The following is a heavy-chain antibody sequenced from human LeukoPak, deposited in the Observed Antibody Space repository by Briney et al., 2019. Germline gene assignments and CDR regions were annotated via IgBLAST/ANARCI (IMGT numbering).Heavy chain of an antibody. D-gene: IGHD4-23*01. Sequence: SETLSLTCAVSGGSISSDNWWSWVRQPPGKGLEWIGEIYHSGSTNYNPSLKSRVTISVDKSKNQFSLKLSSVTAADTAMYYCAREVADYGGYYYYHYMDVWGKGTTVTISS. CDR1: GGSISSDNW. CDR3: AREVADYGGYYYYHYMDV. CDR2: IYHSGST. V-gene: IGHV4-4*02. J-gene: IGHJ6*03.